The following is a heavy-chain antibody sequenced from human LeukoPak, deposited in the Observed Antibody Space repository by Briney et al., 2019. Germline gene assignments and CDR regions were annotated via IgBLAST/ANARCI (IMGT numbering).Heavy chain of an antibody. V-gene: IGHV1-69*13. CDR1: GGTFSSYA. J-gene: IGHJ6*04. CDR2: IIPIFGTA. Sequence: GASVKVSCKASGGTFSSYAISWVRQAPGQGLEWMGGIIPIFGTANYAQKFQGRVTITADESTSTAYMELSSLRSEDTAVYYCAGGAGYSTLPYYYGMDVWGKGTTVTVSS. CDR3: AGGAGYSTLPYYYGMDV. D-gene: IGHD5-24*01.